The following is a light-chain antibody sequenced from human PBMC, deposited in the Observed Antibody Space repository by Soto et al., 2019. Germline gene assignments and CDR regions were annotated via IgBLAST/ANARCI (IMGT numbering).Light chain of an antibody. CDR1: QTISSS. Sequence: DIQMTQSASTLSGSVGDRVTITCRASQTISSSLAWYQQKPGTAPKFLIYNASTLKSGVPSRFSGSGSGTEFTLTISSMQLDDFATYYCQHYNSYSEAFGQGTKV. V-gene: IGKV1-5*03. CDR3: QHYNSYSEA. J-gene: IGKJ1*01. CDR2: NAS.